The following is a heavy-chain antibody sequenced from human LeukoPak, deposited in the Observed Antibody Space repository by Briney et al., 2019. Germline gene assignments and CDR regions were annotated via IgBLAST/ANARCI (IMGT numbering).Heavy chain of an antibody. D-gene: IGHD2-2*01. CDR3: ARGREAVVVPAAIHYYYYGMDV. CDR1: GGSFSGYY. CDR2: INHSGST. V-gene: IGHV4-34*01. Sequence: SETLSLTCAVYGGSFSGYYWSWIRQPPGKGLEWIGEINHSGSTNYNPSLKSRVTISVDTSKNQFSLKLSSVTAADTAVYYCARGREAVVVPAAIHYYYYGMDVWGQGTTVTVSS. J-gene: IGHJ6*02.